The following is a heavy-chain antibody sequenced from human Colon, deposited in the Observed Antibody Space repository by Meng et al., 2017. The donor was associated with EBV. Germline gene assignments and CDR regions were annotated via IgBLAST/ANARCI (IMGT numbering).Heavy chain of an antibody. CDR1: GGSFSGYY. J-gene: IGHJ4*02. CDR2: INHSGST. CDR3: ARGPGGSYYLYYFNY. Sequence: QRAGAGLCNPSKSLSLTCAVCGGSFSGYYWSWIRQPPKKGLEWIGEINHSGSTNYNPSLKSRVTISVDTSKKQFSLKLSSVTAADTAVYYCARGPGGSYYLYYFNYWGQGTLVTVSS. D-gene: IGHD1-26*01. V-gene: IGHV4-34*01.